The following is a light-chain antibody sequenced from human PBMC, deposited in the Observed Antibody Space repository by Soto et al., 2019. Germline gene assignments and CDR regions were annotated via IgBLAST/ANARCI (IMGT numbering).Light chain of an antibody. J-gene: IGLJ2*01. V-gene: IGLV1-44*01. CDR2: SNN. CDR1: SSNIGSNT. CDR3: AAWDDSLNGVV. Sequence: QSVLTQPPSASGTPGQRVTISCSGSSSNIGSNTVNWYQQLPGTAPKLLIYSNNQRPSGVPDRFSGSKSGTSASLAISGLLSEDEADYYSAAWDDSLNGVVFGGGTKLTVL.